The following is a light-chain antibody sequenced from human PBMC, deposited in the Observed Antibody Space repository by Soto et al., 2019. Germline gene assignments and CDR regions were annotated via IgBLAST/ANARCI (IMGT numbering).Light chain of an antibody. J-gene: IGKJ1*01. CDR3: QQSFSTPWT. Sequence: DIHMTQSPSSLSASVGGRVTHTCRASQTISTFLNWYQHKPGKAPKLLIYDATNLYSGVPSRFSGSGSGTDFTLTISSLQPEDFATYSCQQSFSTPWTFGHGTKVHIK. V-gene: IGKV1-39*01. CDR1: QTISTF. CDR2: DAT.